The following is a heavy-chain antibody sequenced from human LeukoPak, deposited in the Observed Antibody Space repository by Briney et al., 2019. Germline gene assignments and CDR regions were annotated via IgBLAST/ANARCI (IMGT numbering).Heavy chain of an antibody. J-gene: IGHJ4*02. CDR1: GGTYSSYA. D-gene: IGHD3-22*01. V-gene: IGHV1-69*05. CDR3: ARGGITTSYYFDY. CDR2: IIPIFGTA. Sequence: SVKVSCKASGGTYSSYAISWVRQAPGQGLEWMGGIIPIFGTANYAQKFQGRVAITTDESTSTAYMELSSLRSEDTAVYYCARGGITTSYYFDYWGQGTLVTVSS.